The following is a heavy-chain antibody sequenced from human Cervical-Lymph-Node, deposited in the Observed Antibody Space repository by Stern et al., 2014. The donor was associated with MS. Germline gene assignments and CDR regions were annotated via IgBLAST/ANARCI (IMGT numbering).Heavy chain of an antibody. Sequence: VQLVESGAEVKKPGESLKISCKGSGYRFSSYWIGWVRQMPGKGLEWMGIIYPGDSGTRYSPSFQGQVTISADKSISTAYLQWSSLKASDTAMYYCARRGIAVGDAFDIWGQGTMVTVSS. J-gene: IGHJ3*02. V-gene: IGHV5-51*03. CDR2: IYPGDSGT. D-gene: IGHD6-19*01. CDR1: GYRFSSYW. CDR3: ARRGIAVGDAFDI.